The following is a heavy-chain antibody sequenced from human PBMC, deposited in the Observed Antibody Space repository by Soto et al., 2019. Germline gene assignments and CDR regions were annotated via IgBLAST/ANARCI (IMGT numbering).Heavy chain of an antibody. CDR3: SKVSAVGVITIFVH. CDR1: GFTFSSYA. CDR2: ISGSGGST. D-gene: IGHD3-22*01. J-gene: IGHJ4*02. V-gene: IGHV3-23*01. Sequence: EVQLLESGGGLVQPGGYLRLSCAASGFTFSSYAMSWVRQAPGKGLEWVSAISGSGGSTYYADSVKGRFTIARDNTKHTPYLQIDILISKDMVVYYGSKVSAVGVITIFVHWGQGTLVTVSS.